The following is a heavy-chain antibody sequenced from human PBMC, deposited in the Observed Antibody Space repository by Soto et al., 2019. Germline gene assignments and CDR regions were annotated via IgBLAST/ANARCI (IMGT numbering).Heavy chain of an antibody. V-gene: IGHV3-30*18. J-gene: IGHJ4*02. CDR3: AKIGQINDCGGDCYVIDY. D-gene: IGHD2-21*02. CDR1: GFTFRIYG. CDR2: ISYDGRNK. Sequence: GGSLRLSCAASGFTFRIYGMHWVRQAPGKGLEWVAVISYDGRNKYYADSVRGRFTISRDNSKNTLYLQMNSLRAEDTAVYYCAKIGQINDCGGDCYVIDYWGQGTLVTVSS.